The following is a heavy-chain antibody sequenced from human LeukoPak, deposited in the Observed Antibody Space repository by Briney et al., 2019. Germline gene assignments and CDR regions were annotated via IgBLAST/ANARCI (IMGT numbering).Heavy chain of an antibody. V-gene: IGHV4-59*08. Sequence: SETLSLTCTVSGGSISSYYWSWLRQPPGKGLEWIGYIYYSGSTNYNPSLKSRVTISVDTSKNQFSLKLSSVTADDTAVYHCARHEGSLDAFDIWGQGTMVTVSS. CDR1: GGSISSYY. D-gene: IGHD1-26*01. CDR2: IYYSGST. J-gene: IGHJ3*02. CDR3: ARHEGSLDAFDI.